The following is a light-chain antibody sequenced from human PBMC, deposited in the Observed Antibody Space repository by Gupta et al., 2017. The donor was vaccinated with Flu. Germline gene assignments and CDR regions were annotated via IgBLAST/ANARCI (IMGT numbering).Light chain of an antibody. Sequence: SVLTQPPSASGPPGQRVTISCSGSSSNIGSNYVYWYQQLPGTAPKLLIYRNNQRPSGVPDRFSGSKSGTSASLAISGLRSEDEADYYCAAWDDSLKVFGTGTKVTVL. CDR1: SSNIGSNY. J-gene: IGLJ1*01. V-gene: IGLV1-47*01. CDR3: AAWDDSLKV. CDR2: RNN.